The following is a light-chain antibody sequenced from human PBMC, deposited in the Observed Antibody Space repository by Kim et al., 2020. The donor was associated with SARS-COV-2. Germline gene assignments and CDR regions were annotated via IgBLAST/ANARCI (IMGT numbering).Light chain of an antibody. Sequence: SVSPRERATLYCRASKSSSSNLAWYQKKPGQAPRLLIYGAFTRATGIPARFSGSGFGTEFTLTISGLQSEDFALYYCQQYNHWPYTFGQGTKLEI. CDR3: QQYNHWPYT. V-gene: IGKV3-15*01. CDR2: GAF. J-gene: IGKJ2*01. CDR1: KSSSSN.